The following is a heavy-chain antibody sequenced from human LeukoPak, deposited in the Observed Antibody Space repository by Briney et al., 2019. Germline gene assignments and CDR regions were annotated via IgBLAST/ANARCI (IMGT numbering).Heavy chain of an antibody. D-gene: IGHD6-19*01. CDR1: GFPFSDYG. V-gene: IGHV3-30*18. CDR3: AKSNSGWYVPPSD. J-gene: IGHJ4*02. Sequence: GGSLRLSCAVSGFPFSDYGMHWVRQAPGKGLEWVAVISYDGSHAYYADSVKGRFTISRDNSKNTLYLQMNSLRAEDTAVYYCAKSNSGWYVPPSDWGQGTLVTVSS. CDR2: ISYDGSHA.